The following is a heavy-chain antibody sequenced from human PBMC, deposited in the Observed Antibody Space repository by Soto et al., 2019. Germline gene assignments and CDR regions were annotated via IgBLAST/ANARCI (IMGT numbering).Heavy chain of an antibody. CDR1: GESFSGWY. V-gene: IGHV4-34*01. J-gene: IGHJ4*02. Sequence: SSETRSLNCAVYGESFSGWYWSWIRQPPGKGLEWTGEIDHSGSTNYNPSLKSRVTISVDTSKNQFSLKLSSVTAADTAVYYCARGRSGGAAVWGQGTLVTAPQ. D-gene: IGHD2-15*01. CDR3: ARGRSGGAAV. CDR2: IDHSGST.